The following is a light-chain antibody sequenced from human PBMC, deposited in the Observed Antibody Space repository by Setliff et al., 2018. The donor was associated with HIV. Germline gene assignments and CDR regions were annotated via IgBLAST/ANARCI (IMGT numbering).Light chain of an antibody. CDR2: EVR. CDR1: SSDVGGYSY. CDR3: SSYAVSNTLP. J-gene: IGLJ1*01. Sequence: SVLAQPASVSGSLGQSITISCTGTSSDVGGYSYVSWYQQHPGKAPKLIIYEVRNRPSGVSNRFSASKSGNTASLTISGLQAEDEADYYCSSYAVSNTLPFGTGTKVTVL. V-gene: IGLV2-14*03.